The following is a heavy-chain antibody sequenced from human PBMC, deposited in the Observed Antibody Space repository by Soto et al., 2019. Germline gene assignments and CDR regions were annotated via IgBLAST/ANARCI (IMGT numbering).Heavy chain of an antibody. D-gene: IGHD6-19*01. Sequence: QVQLVESGGGVVQPGRSLRLSCAASGFTFSSYGMHWVRQAPGKGLEWVAVISYDGSNKYYADSVKGRFTISRDNSKNTLYLQMNSLRAEDTAVYYWAKGGTYSSGWWYYFDYWGQGTLVTVSS. CDR1: GFTFSSYG. CDR2: ISYDGSNK. J-gene: IGHJ4*02. CDR3: AKGGTYSSGWWYYFDY. V-gene: IGHV3-30*18.